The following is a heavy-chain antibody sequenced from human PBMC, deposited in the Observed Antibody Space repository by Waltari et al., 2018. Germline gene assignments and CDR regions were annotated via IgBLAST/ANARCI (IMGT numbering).Heavy chain of an antibody. CDR2: INGGNGDT. D-gene: IGHD5-12*01. CDR1: GYTFTSYA. V-gene: IGHV1-3*01. J-gene: IGHJ4*02. CDR3: ARDAKGAWLRYIDY. Sequence: QVQLVQSGAEVKKPGASVKVSCTASGYTFTSYAMHWVRQAPGQRLEWMGWINGGNGDTKYSQALQGRGTISRDTSASTAYMELRSLRSEDTAVYYCARDAKGAWLRYIDYWGQGTLVTVSS.